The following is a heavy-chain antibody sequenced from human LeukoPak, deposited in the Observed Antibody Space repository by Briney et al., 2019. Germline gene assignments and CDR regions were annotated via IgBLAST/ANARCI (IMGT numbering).Heavy chain of an antibody. CDR1: GYTFTSYD. Sequence: ASVKVSCKASGYTFTSYDINWVRQATGQGLEWMGWMNPNSGNTGYAQKFQGRVTMTRDTSTSTVYMELSSLRSEDTAVYYCARDGSGSYKFDYWGQGTLVTVSS. J-gene: IGHJ4*02. CDR3: ARDGSGSYKFDY. V-gene: IGHV1-8*01. CDR2: MNPNSGNT. D-gene: IGHD3-10*01.